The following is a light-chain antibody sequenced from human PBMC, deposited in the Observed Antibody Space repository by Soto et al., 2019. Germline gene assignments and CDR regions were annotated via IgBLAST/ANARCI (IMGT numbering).Light chain of an antibody. Sequence: QAVVTQEPSMTVSPGGTVTLTCGSNTGPVTRGHYPHWFQQRPGQAPRTLIYDTDNEHSWTPARFSGSLLGGKAALTLSGAQPEVEAEYYCLLSYSGAREGVFGGGTKLTVL. CDR3: LLSYSGAREGV. J-gene: IGLJ2*01. CDR1: TGPVTRGHY. CDR2: DTD. V-gene: IGLV7-46*01.